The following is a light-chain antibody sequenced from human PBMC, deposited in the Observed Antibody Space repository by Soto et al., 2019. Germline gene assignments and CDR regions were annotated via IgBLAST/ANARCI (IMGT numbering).Light chain of an antibody. V-gene: IGLV2-23*02. Sequence: QSVLTQPASVSGSPGQSITISCTGTNTNIGSYNLVSWYQQHPGKAPKLMIFEVSKRPSGVSTRFSGSKSGNTASLTISGLQAEDEANYYCCSYAGSGTFYVFFGGGTKLTVL. J-gene: IGLJ2*01. CDR1: NTNIGSYNL. CDR2: EVS. CDR3: CSYAGSGTFYVF.